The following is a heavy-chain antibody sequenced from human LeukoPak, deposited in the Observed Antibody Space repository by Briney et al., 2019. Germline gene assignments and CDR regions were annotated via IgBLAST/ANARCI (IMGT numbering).Heavy chain of an antibody. CDR1: GDSVSRTDGG. CDR3: ARGGLVRGSINSFIAFDV. J-gene: IGHJ3*01. Sequence: SQTLSLTCAISGDSVSRTDGGWNWIRQSPSRGLEWLGRTYYRSKWYYDDALSVESRITIKPDTSKNQLTPQLNSVTPEDTALYFCARGGLVRGSINSFIAFDVWGQGIMVTVSS. D-gene: IGHD3-10*01. CDR2: TYYRSKWYY. V-gene: IGHV6-1*01.